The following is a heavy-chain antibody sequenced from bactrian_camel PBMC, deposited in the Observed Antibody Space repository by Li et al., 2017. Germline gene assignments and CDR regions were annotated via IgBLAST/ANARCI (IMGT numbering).Heavy chain of an antibody. CDR3: ARDIDTVVTAWNY. Sequence: HVQLVESGGGSVQAGGSLRISCAASGFTFSNYWMYWVRQAPGKGLEWVSTINTAGGKTYYADSVKGRFTISRDNGKNTVTLQMNNMKPEDTAVYYCARDIDTVVTAWNYRGQGTQVTVS. CDR1: GFTFSNYW. CDR2: INTAGGKT. D-gene: IGHD6*01. V-gene: IGHV3S1*01. J-gene: IGHJ4*01.